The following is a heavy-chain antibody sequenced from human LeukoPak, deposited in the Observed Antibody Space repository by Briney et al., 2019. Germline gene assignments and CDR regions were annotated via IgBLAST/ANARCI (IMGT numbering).Heavy chain of an antibody. CDR2: ISGSGGST. Sequence: QPGGSLRLSCAASGFTFSSYAMSWVRQAPGKGLEWVSAISGSGGSTYYADSVKGRFTISRDNSKNTLYLQMNSLRAEDTAVYYCAKDLGFYDFWSGHAFDIWGQGTMVTVSS. D-gene: IGHD3-3*01. CDR1: GFTFSSYA. CDR3: AKDLGFYDFWSGHAFDI. J-gene: IGHJ3*02. V-gene: IGHV3-23*01.